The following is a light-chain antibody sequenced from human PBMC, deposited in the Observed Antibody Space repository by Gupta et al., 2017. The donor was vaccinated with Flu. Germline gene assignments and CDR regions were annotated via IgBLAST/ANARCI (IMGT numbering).Light chain of an antibody. CDR3: QQDYSFPPCT. CDR1: QSIGTY. J-gene: IGKJ4*01. Sequence: DSHMTQSPSSVSASLGDRVTITCRASQSIGTYLAWYKQRPGKAPKLLIYGASSWQSGVPSRFSGSGSGSDFTLTISSRQPEDFAAYYCQQDYSFPPCTFGRGTRVEIK. CDR2: GAS. V-gene: IGKV1-12*01.